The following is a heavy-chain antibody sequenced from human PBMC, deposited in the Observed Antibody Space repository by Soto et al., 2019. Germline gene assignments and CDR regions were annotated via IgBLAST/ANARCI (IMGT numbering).Heavy chain of an antibody. Sequence: GGSLRLSCAASGFTFSSYAMSRVRQAPGKGLEWVSAISGSGGSTYYADSVKGRFTISRDNSKNTLYLQMNSLRAEDTAVYYCAKYGTGTTFRYYYGMDVWGQGTTVTVSS. CDR2: ISGSGGST. J-gene: IGHJ6*02. V-gene: IGHV3-23*01. CDR1: GFTFSSYA. CDR3: AKYGTGTTFRYYYGMDV. D-gene: IGHD1-7*01.